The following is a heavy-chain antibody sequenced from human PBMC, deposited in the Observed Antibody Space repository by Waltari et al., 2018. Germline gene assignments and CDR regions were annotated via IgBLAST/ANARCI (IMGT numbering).Heavy chain of an antibody. Sequence: QVLLVQSGAEVQKPGSSVKVSCKASRGTFSSYAISWVRQAPGQGLEWRGGIIPIFGTANDAQKFQGSVTITTDESTSTADMELSSLRSEDTAVYYCAISVVADAFDIWGQGTMVTVSS. J-gene: IGHJ3*02. CDR1: RGTFSSYA. CDR3: AISVVADAFDI. V-gene: IGHV1-69*05. CDR2: IIPIFGTA. D-gene: IGHD2-15*01.